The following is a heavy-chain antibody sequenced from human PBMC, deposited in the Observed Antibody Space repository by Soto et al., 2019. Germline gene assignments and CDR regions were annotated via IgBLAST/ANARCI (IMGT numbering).Heavy chain of an antibody. D-gene: IGHD3-10*01. CDR3: ARAQPPRMVRGVMIN. V-gene: IGHV4-39*01. J-gene: IGHJ4*02. CDR2: VYYSGST. Sequence: SETLSLTCTVSGGSVSSSSYYWGWVRQPPGKGLEWIGSVYYSGSTYYNPSLESRVTISVDKSKNTLYLQMNSLRAEDTAVYYCARAQPPRMVRGVMINWGQGTLVTVSS. CDR1: GGSVSSSSYY.